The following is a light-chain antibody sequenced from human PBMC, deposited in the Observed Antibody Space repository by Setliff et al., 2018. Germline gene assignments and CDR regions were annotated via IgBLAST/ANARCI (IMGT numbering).Light chain of an antibody. J-gene: IGLJ2*01. CDR2: DSN. V-gene: IGLV1-51*01. CDR1: SSNIASNY. Sequence: QSALTQPPSVSAAPGQKVTISCSGSSSNIASNYVSWYQQVPGAAPKLLLYDSNKRPSGIPDRFSGSKSGTSATLDITGLQTGGEADYYCVTWDSSLSVVLFGGGTKVTVL. CDR3: VTWDSSLSVVL.